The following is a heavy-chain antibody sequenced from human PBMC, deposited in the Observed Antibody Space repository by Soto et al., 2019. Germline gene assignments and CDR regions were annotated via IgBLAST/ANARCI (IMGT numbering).Heavy chain of an antibody. Sequence: SVKVSCKASGGTFSSYTISWVQQPPGQGLEWMGRIIPILGIANYAQKFQGRVTITADKSTSTAYMELSSLRSEDTAVYYCARYRYYGSGSSPITYYYYGMDVWGQGTTVTVSS. CDR2: IIPILGIA. J-gene: IGHJ6*02. CDR3: ARYRYYGSGSSPITYYYYGMDV. D-gene: IGHD3-10*01. V-gene: IGHV1-69*02. CDR1: GGTFSSYT.